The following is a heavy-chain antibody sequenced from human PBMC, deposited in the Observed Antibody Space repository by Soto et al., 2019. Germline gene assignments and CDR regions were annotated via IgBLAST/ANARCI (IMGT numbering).Heavy chain of an antibody. J-gene: IGHJ6*02. CDR3: ASTYYGSGSYRGRGYYYGMDV. CDR1: GGTFSSYA. Sequence: RASVKVSCKASGGTFSSYAISWVRQAPGQGLEWMGGIIPIFGTANYAQKFQGRVTITADESTSTAYMELSSLRSEDTAVYYCASTYYGSGSYRGRGYYYGMDVWGQGTTVTVSS. D-gene: IGHD3-10*01. CDR2: IIPIFGTA. V-gene: IGHV1-69*13.